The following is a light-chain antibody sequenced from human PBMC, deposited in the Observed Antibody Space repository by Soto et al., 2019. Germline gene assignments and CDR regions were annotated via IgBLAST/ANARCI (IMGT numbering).Light chain of an antibody. CDR2: DAS. V-gene: IGKV3-11*01. CDR3: QQHSNSPWT. J-gene: IGKJ1*01. CDR1: QSVSSY. Sequence: EIVLTQSPATLSLSPGERATLSCRASQSVSSYLAWYQQKPGQAPRLLIYDASNRSTGIPARFSGSGSGTDFTLTSSRLEPEEFAVYYCQQHSNSPWTFGQGTKVEIK.